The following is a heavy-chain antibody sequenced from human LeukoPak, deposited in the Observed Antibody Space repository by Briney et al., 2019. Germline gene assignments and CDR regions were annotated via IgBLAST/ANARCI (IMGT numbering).Heavy chain of an antibody. V-gene: IGHV4-38-2*02. CDR1: GYSISNGYY. CDR2: IYHSGSP. D-gene: IGHD3-22*01. CDR3: ARDGDTYYYDNSGYYYEY. J-gene: IGHJ4*02. Sequence: PSETLSLTCAVSGYSISNGYYWGWIRQPPGKGLEWIGSIYHSGSPYYNPSLKNRVTISVDTSKNQLSLKLSSVTAADTAVYYCARDGDTYYYDNSGYYYEYWGQGTPVTVSS.